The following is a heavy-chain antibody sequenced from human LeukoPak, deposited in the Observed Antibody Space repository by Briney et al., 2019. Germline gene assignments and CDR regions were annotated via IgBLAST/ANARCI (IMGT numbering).Heavy chain of an antibody. CDR3: ARRLDYYDSRTYYRSFDY. D-gene: IGHD3-22*01. Sequence: ASVKVSCKASGYTFTGYYMHWVRQAPGQGLEWMGWINPNSGGTNYAQNFQGRVTMTRDTSISTAYMELSRLTSDDTAVYYCARRLDYYDSRTYYRSFDYWGQGTLVTVSS. V-gene: IGHV1-2*02. J-gene: IGHJ4*02. CDR1: GYTFTGYY. CDR2: INPNSGGT.